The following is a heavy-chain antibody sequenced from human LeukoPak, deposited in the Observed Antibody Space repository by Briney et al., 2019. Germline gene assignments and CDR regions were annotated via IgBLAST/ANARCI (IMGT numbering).Heavy chain of an antibody. CDR2: ISGSGGST. CDR1: GFTFSSYA. D-gene: IGHD2-2*01. J-gene: IGHJ4*02. CDR3: ARLVPATNYFDY. Sequence: PGGSLRLSCAASGFTFSSYAMSWVRQAPGKGLEWVSSISGSGGSTSYADSVKGPFTISRDNSKNTLYLQMNSLRGEDTAVYYCARLVPATNYFDYWGQGTLVTVST. V-gene: IGHV3-23*01.